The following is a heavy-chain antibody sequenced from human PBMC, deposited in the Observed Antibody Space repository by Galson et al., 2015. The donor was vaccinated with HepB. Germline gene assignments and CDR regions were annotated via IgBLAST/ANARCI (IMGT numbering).Heavy chain of an antibody. Sequence: SLRLSCAASGFTFSSYAMSWVRQAPGKGLEWVSAISGSGGSTYYADSVKGRFTISRDNSKSALYLQMNSLRAEDTAVYYCAVTITMIVVGAFDIWGQGTMVTVSS. CDR2: ISGSGGST. V-gene: IGHV3-23*01. D-gene: IGHD3-22*01. CDR1: GFTFSSYA. CDR3: AVTITMIVVGAFDI. J-gene: IGHJ3*02.